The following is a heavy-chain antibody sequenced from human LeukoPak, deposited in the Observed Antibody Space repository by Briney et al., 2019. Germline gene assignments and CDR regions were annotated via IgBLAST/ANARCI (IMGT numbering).Heavy chain of an antibody. D-gene: IGHD2-15*01. CDR1: GYSFTSYW. J-gene: IGHJ4*02. Sequence: GESLKISCKGSGYSFTSYWIGWVRQMPGKGLEWMGIIYSGDSETRYSPSFQGQVTISADKSISTAYLQWSGLKASDTAMYYCARLRYCSGGSCYPDYWGQGTLITVSS. CDR3: ARLRYCSGGSCYPDY. V-gene: IGHV5-51*01. CDR2: IYSGDSET.